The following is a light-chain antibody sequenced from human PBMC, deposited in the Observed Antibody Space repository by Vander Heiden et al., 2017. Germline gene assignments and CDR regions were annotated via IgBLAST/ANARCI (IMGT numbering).Light chain of an antibody. CDR3: CSYAGSSTWV. CDR2: EGS. CDR1: RSDVGSYNL. J-gene: IGLJ3*02. Sequence: QSALPQPASVSGSPGQPLTIPCTGTRSDVGSYNLVSWYRQQPGEAPKLMVYEGSKRPSGVANRFSGSKSGNTASLTISGLQAEDEADYYCCSYAGSSTWVFGGGTKLTVL. V-gene: IGLV2-23*01.